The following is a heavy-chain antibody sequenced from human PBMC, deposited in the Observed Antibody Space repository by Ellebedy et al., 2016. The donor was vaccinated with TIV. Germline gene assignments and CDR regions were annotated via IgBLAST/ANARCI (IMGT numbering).Heavy chain of an antibody. CDR1: GFTFSSYA. CDR2: ISGSGGST. D-gene: IGHD2-2*01. J-gene: IGHJ4*02. Sequence: GESLKISCAASGFTFSSYAMTWIRQAPGKGLKWVSAISGSGGSTYYADSVKGRFTISRDNSKNTLYVQMNSLRAEDTAVYYCASSSGLYCSSTSCYSDYWGQGTLVTVSS. CDR3: ASSSGLYCSSTSCYSDY. V-gene: IGHV3-23*01.